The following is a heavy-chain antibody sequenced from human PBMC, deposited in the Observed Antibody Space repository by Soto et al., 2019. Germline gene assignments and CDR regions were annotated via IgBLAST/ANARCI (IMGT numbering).Heavy chain of an antibody. Sequence: EVQLLESGGGLVQPGGSLRLSCAASGFTFSSYAMSWVRQAPGKGLEWVSAISGSGGSTYYADSVKGRFTISRDNSKNTLYLQMNSLRAEDTAVYYCAKVGGELLWFGEFPSPHPAWFDPWGQGTLVTVSS. CDR1: GFTFSSYA. CDR2: ISGSGGST. V-gene: IGHV3-23*01. D-gene: IGHD3-10*01. J-gene: IGHJ5*02. CDR3: AKVGGELLWFGEFPSPHPAWFDP.